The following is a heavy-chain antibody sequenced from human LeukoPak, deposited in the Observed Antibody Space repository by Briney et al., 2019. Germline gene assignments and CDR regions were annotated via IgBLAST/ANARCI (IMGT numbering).Heavy chain of an antibody. V-gene: IGHV4-59*04. CDR1: GGSISSYY. J-gene: IGHJ4*02. Sequence: PSETLSLTCTVSGGSISSYYWSWIRQPPGKGLEWIGSIYSSGSTYYNASLQSRVTISIETSKNQISLRPNSVTAADTAMYYCAKSGGYGLIDYWGQGTLVTVSS. D-gene: IGHD1-26*01. CDR2: IYSSGST. CDR3: AKSGGYGLIDY.